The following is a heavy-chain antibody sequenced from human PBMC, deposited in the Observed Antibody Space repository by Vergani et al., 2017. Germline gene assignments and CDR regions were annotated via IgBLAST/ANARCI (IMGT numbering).Heavy chain of an antibody. Sequence: QVQLQESGPGLVKPSQTLSLTCTVSGGSINSHNYYWSWIRQPPGKGLEWIGSIYHSGSTYYNPSLKSRVTISVDTSKNQFSLKLSSVTAADTAVYYCARDYTYYDILTGYAPGGFDYWGQGTLVTVSS. CDR2: IYHSGST. CDR3: ARDYTYYDILTGYAPGGFDY. CDR1: GGSINSHNYY. V-gene: IGHV4-39*07. J-gene: IGHJ4*02. D-gene: IGHD3-9*01.